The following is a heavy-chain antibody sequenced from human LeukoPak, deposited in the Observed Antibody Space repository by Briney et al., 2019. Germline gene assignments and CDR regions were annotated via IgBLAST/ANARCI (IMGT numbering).Heavy chain of an antibody. CDR2: INPNSGRT. CDR1: GYTFTGYY. V-gene: IGHV1-2*02. J-gene: IGHJ6*03. CDR3: ARSAISAPGYMDV. D-gene: IGHD3-9*01. Sequence: ASVTVSCKASGYTFTGYYMHWVRQAPGQGLEWMGWINPNSGRTNYAQKFQGRVTMTRDTSISTAYMELSRLRSDDTAVYYCARSAISAPGYMDVWGKGTTVTVSS.